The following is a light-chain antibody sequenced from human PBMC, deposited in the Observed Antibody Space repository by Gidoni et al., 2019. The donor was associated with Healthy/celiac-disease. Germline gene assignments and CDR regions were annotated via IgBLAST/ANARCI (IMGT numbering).Light chain of an antibody. J-gene: IGKJ1*01. CDR3: QQYGSSPLRT. CDR2: GAS. Sequence: EIVLTQSPGTLSLSPGERATLSCRASQSVSSSYLAWYQQKPGQAPRLLIYGASSRATGIPDRFSGSGSGTDFTLTISRLEPEDFAVYYCQQYGSSPLRTFXQXTKVXIK. V-gene: IGKV3-20*01. CDR1: QSVSSSY.